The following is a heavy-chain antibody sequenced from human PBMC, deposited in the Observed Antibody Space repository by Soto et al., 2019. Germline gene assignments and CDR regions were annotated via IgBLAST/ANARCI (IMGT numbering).Heavy chain of an antibody. J-gene: IGHJ5*01. CDR3: ARQSYYDVLTGYLNWFDS. CDR2: ISPIGSDT. Sequence: ESLKISCKGSGFSFTSYWIGWVRQMPGKGLEWMGIISPIGSDTRYNPSFEGQVTISADNSINTAYLQWSSLKASDTGIYYCARQSYYDVLTGYLNWFDSWGRGTQVTVS. CDR1: GFSFTSYW. V-gene: IGHV5-51*01. D-gene: IGHD3-9*01.